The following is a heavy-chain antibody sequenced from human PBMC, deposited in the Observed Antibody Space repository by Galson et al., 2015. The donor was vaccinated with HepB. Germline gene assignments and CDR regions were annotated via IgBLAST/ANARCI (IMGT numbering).Heavy chain of an antibody. Sequence: SLRLSCAASGFTVSSNYMSWVRQAPGKGLEWVSVIYSGGSTYYADSVKGRFTISRDNSKNTLYLQINSLRAEDTAVYYCASTHIVVVTASGAFDIWGQVTMVTVSS. V-gene: IGHV3-53*01. CDR3: ASTHIVVVTASGAFDI. CDR2: IYSGGST. D-gene: IGHD2-21*02. CDR1: GFTVSSNY. J-gene: IGHJ3*02.